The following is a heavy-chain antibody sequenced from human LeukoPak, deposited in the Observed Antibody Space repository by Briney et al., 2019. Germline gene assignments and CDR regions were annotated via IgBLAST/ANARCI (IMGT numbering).Heavy chain of an antibody. CDR3: ARVYTSYYYGSGNQGFDY. CDR1: GYTFTSYD. D-gene: IGHD3-10*01. V-gene: IGHV1-8*01. Sequence: ASVKVSCKASGYTFTSYDINWVRQATGQGLEWMGWMNPNSGNTGYAQKFQGRVTMTRNTSISTAYMELSSLRSEDTAVYYCARVYTSYYYGSGNQGFDYWGQGTLVTVSS. J-gene: IGHJ4*02. CDR2: MNPNSGNT.